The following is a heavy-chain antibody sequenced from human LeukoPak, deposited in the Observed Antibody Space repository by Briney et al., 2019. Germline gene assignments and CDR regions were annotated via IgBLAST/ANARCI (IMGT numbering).Heavy chain of an antibody. CDR2: ISGSDAGT. V-gene: IGHV3-23*01. J-gene: IGHJ4*02. CDR3: ARRAGGYSHPYDY. D-gene: IGHD4-23*01. CDR1: EFTFSRYS. Sequence: GGSLRLSCEASEFTFSRYSMSWVRQAPGKGLEWVSAISGSDAGTYYADSVKGRFTISRDNSKNTLYLQMNSLRAEDAAVYYCARRAGGYSHPYDYWGQGVLVTVSS.